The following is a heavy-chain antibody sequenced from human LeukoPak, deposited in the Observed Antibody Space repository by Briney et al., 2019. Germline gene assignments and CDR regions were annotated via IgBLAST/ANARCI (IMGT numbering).Heavy chain of an antibody. CDR1: GFTVSSNY. V-gene: IGHV3-66*01. CDR3: AKDQITKPISWLTMVRGVNFDY. CDR2: IYSGGST. Sequence: GGSLRLSCAASGFTVSSNYMSWVRQAPGKGLEWVSVIYSGGSTYYADSVKGRFTISRDNSKNTLYLQMNSLRAEDTAVYYCAKDQITKPISWLTMVRGVNFDYWGQGTLVTVSS. J-gene: IGHJ4*02. D-gene: IGHD3-10*01.